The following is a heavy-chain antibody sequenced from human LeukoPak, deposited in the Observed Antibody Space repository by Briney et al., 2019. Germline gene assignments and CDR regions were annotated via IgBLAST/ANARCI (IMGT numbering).Heavy chain of an antibody. CDR2: TYYDGHT. J-gene: IGHJ5*02. CDR3: VRSPKGTAVTANWFDP. CDR1: GGSISGASIRGTTYY. V-gene: IGHV4-39*07. D-gene: IGHD6-19*01. Sequence: PSETLSLTCTISGGSISGASIRGTTYYWGCVRQPPGKGLEWIGSTYYDGHTFFNPSLKSRVTMSLDTSRNQVSLKLSSVTAADTAVYYCVRSPKGTAVTANWFDPWGQGTLVTVSS.